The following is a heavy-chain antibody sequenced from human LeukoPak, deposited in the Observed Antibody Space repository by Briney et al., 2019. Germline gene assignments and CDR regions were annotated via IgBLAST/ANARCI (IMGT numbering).Heavy chain of an antibody. D-gene: IGHD4-17*01. CDR1: GFTFTRYW. CDR2: ISSSSSTI. J-gene: IGHJ4*02. CDR3: ARGGAMTTVTTVMDY. Sequence: GGSLRLSCAASGFTFTRYWMSWVRQAPGKGLEWVSYISSSSSTIYYADSVKGRFTISRDNAKNSLYLQMNSLRAEDTAVYYCARGGAMTTVTTVMDYWGQGTLVTVSS. V-gene: IGHV3-48*01.